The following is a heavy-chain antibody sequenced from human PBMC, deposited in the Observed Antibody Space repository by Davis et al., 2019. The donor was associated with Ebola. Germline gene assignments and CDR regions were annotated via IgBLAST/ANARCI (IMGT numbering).Heavy chain of an antibody. J-gene: IGHJ4*02. V-gene: IGHV4-59*08. CDR2: MHDSGTS. D-gene: IGHD6-13*01. Sequence: SETLSLTCTVSGGSITSYYCSWIRQFPGKRLEWIGYMHDSGTSNYNPSLKSRVTISVDTSKDQFSLKLTSMRDADTAVYYCARGDTSSFAGNGYYLDYWGQGIPVTVSS. CDR1: GGSITSYY. CDR3: ARGDTSSFAGNGYYLDY.